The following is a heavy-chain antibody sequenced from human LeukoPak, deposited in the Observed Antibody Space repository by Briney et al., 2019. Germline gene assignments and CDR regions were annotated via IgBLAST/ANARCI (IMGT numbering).Heavy chain of an antibody. J-gene: IGHJ3*01. D-gene: IGHD1-1*01. CDR1: GGSIISADHY. Sequence: SETLSLTCTVSGGSIISADHYWAWIRQPPGKGLEYIALIYYGGRAYYNSSLQSRVTISVDTSKNHFSLNLTSVTTADTAVYYCARYTAYTTRAFHVWGQGTMVTVSS. V-gene: IGHV4-39*07. CDR2: IYYGGRA. CDR3: ARYTAYTTRAFHV.